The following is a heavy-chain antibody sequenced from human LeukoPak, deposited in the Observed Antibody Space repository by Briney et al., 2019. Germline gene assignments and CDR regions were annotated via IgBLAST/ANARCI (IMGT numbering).Heavy chain of an antibody. D-gene: IGHD4-17*01. V-gene: IGHV3-23*01. CDR1: GFTFSSYA. J-gene: IGHJ4*02. CDR3: ARSYGDQGY. CDR2: FSGSGGST. Sequence: GSLRLSCAASGFTFSSYAMSWVRQAPGKGLEWVSAFSGSGGSTYYADSVKGRFTISRGNSKNTLYLQMNSLRAEDTSVYYCARSYGDQGYWGQGTLVTVST.